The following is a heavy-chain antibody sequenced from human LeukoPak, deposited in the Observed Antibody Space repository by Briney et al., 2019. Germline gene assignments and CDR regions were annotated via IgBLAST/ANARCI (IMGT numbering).Heavy chain of an antibody. CDR1: GFTFDDYA. CDR3: AKDIGDFWSGFYAIFNY. J-gene: IGHJ4*02. Sequence: PGGSLRLSCAASGFTFDDYAMHWVRQAPGNGLEWVSLISGDGSSTYYADSVKGRFTISRDNRKNSLYLQMNSLRTEDTALYYCAKDIGDFWSGFYAIFNYWGQGNLVIVSS. CDR2: ISGDGSST. V-gene: IGHV3-43*02. D-gene: IGHD3-3*01.